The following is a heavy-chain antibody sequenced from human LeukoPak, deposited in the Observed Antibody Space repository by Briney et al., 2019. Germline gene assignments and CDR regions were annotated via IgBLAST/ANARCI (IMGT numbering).Heavy chain of an antibody. CDR2: IKQDGSEK. CDR3: AARSSGNPYF. V-gene: IGHV3-7*03. CDR1: GLTLSNYW. D-gene: IGHD1-26*01. Sequence: GGSLRLPCAASGLTLSNYWMIWVRQAPGKGLQWVAKIKQDGSEKYYVDSVKGRFTISRDNAENSLYLQMNSLRVEDTAVYYCAARSSGNPYFWGQGTLVTVSS. J-gene: IGHJ4*02.